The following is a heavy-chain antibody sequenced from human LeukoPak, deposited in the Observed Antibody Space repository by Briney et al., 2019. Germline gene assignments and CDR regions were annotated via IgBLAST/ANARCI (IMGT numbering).Heavy chain of an antibody. D-gene: IGHD1-26*01. CDR3: ARDRGSSTFDY. J-gene: IGHJ4*02. CDR2: IYYSGST. CDR1: GGSISSYY. V-gene: IGHV4-59*12. Sequence: SETLSLTCTVSGGSISSYYWSWIRQPPGKGLEWIGYIYYSGSTNYNPSLKSRVTISVDTSKNQFSLKLSSVTAADTAVYYCARDRGSSTFDYWGQGTLVTVSS.